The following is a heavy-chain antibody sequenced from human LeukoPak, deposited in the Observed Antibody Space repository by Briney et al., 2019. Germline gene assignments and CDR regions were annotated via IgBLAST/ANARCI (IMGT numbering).Heavy chain of an antibody. J-gene: IGHJ5*02. V-gene: IGHV4-4*07. Sequence: SETLSLTCTVSGGSISSYYWSWIRQPAGKGLEWIGRIYTSGSTNYNPSLKSRVTMSVDTSKNQFSLKLSSVTAADTAVYYCARERDVLLWFGELNWFDPWGQGTLVTVSS. CDR3: ARERDVLLWFGELNWFDP. CDR2: IYTSGST. D-gene: IGHD3-10*01. CDR1: GGSISSYY.